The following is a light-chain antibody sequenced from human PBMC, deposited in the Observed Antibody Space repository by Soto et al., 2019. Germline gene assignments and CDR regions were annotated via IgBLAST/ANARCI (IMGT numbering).Light chain of an antibody. CDR2: GAS. CDR3: QQYGSSRT. CDR1: QSVSSY. V-gene: IGKV3-20*01. Sequence: EIVLTQSPATLSLSPGEKATLSCRASQSVSSYLAWYQHKPGQAPRLLIYGASSRATGIPDRFSGSGSGTDFTLTISVLEPEDFAVYYCQQYGSSRTFGQGTKVDIK. J-gene: IGKJ1*01.